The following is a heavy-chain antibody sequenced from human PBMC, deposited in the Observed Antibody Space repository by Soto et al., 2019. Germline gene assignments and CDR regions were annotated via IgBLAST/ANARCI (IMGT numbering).Heavy chain of an antibody. Sequence: PGGSLRLSCAASGFTFSNAWMTWVRQAPGKGLEWVGRIKSKTDGGTTDYAAPVKGSITISRAESKHTLYLQMNSLRAEDTAVYYCAKDSQIHYYYDSSGYYYYFDYWGQGTLVTVSS. J-gene: IGHJ4*02. CDR3: AKDSQIHYYYDSSGYYYYFDY. CDR2: IKSKTDGGTT. CDR1: GFTFSNAW. V-gene: IGHV3-15*01. D-gene: IGHD3-22*01.